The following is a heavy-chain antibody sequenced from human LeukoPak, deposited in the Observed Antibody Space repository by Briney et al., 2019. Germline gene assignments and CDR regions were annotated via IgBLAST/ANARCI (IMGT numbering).Heavy chain of an antibody. CDR3: AKDYYYDSSGQYYFDY. CDR2: MSWNSGSI. CDR1: GFTFDDYA. J-gene: IGHJ4*02. V-gene: IGHV3-9*01. Sequence: GGSLRLSCAASGFTFDDYAMHWVRRAPGRGLEGGSGMSWNSGSIGYADSVKGRFTISRDNDKNSLYLQMNSLRAEDTALYYCAKDYYYDSSGQYYFDYWGQGTLVTVSS. D-gene: IGHD3-22*01.